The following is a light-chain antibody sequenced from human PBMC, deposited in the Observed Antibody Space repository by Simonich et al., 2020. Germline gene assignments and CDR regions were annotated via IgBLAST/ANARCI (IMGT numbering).Light chain of an antibody. V-gene: IGLV2-23*01. Sequence: QSPLTQPAPLSGSPGHSIPISCTGTSSDVGSFNLVSWYQQHPGKAPKLMIYEGSKRPSGVSNRFSGSKSGNTASLTISGLQAEDEADYYCCSYAGSSTVVFGGGTKLTVL. CDR1: SSDVGSFNL. CDR3: CSYAGSSTVV. CDR2: EGS. J-gene: IGLJ2*01.